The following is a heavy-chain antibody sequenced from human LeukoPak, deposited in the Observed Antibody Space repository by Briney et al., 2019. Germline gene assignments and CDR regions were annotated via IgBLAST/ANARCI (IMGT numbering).Heavy chain of an antibody. D-gene: IGHD3-3*01. J-gene: IGHJ4*02. CDR3: ARAPTIFGVVIFYFDY. V-gene: IGHV4-59*01. CDR1: GGSISSYY. CDR2: IYYSGST. Sequence: SETLSLTCTVSGGSISSYYWSWVRRPPGKGLEWIGYIYYSGSTNYNPSLKSRVTISVDTSKNQFSLKLSSVTAADTAVYYCARAPTIFGVVIFYFDYWGQGTLVTVSS.